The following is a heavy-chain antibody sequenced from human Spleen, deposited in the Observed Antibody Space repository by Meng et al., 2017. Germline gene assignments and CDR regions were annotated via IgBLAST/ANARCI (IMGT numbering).Heavy chain of an antibody. Sequence: GSLRLSCAVYGGSFSGYYWSWIRQPPGKGLEWIGEINHSGSTNYNPSLKSRVTISVDTSKNQFSLKLSSVTAADTAVYYCARLDYGDYVYYYYYGMDVWGQGTTVTVSS. D-gene: IGHD4-17*01. CDR2: INHSGST. CDR3: ARLDYGDYVYYYYYGMDV. CDR1: GGSFSGYY. J-gene: IGHJ6*02. V-gene: IGHV4-34*01.